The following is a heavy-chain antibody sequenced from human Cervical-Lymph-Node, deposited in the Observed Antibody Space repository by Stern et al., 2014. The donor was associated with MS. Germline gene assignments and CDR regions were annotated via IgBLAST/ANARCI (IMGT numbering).Heavy chain of an antibody. CDR1: GFTFSDYY. J-gene: IGHJ6*02. Sequence: QMQLVQSGGGLVKPGGSLRLSCAASGFTFSDYYMSWIRQAPGKGLEWVSYISSRGSTIYYADPVKGRFTISRDNAKNSLYLQMNSLRAEDTAVYYCARIGSSSWYAPIGYYGMDVWGQGTTVTVSS. D-gene: IGHD6-13*01. V-gene: IGHV3-11*01. CDR2: ISSRGSTI. CDR3: ARIGSSSWYAPIGYYGMDV.